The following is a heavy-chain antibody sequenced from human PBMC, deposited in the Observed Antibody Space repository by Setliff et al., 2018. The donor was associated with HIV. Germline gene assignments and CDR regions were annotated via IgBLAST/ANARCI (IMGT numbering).Heavy chain of an antibody. CDR1: GDSMISRPYY. J-gene: IGHJ4*02. CDR2: IFYSGSI. CDR3: ARATYGSRAGTGLYFDS. D-gene: IGHD6-6*01. V-gene: IGHV4-39*02. Sequence: SETLSLTCTVSGDSMISRPYYWGWIRQSPGKGLEWIGNIFYSGSIYSNPSLKSRINLSIDTSKNQFSLKLTSVTAADTAVYYCARATYGSRAGTGLYFDSWGQGALVTVSS.